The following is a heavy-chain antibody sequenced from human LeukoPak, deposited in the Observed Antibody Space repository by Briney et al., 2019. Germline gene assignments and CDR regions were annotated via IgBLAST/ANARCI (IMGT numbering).Heavy chain of an antibody. Sequence: PSETLSLTCSVSGGSITSFYWTWIRQPPGKGLEWIGHVYYSGTTTYNPSLKGRITMTVDTSKNQFSLNLNSMTAADTAVYYCARDSEVDLLATFDIWGPGTMVAVSS. D-gene: IGHD3-3*02. CDR3: ARDSEVDLLATFDI. CDR2: VYYSGTT. J-gene: IGHJ3*02. V-gene: IGHV4-59*01. CDR1: GGSITSFY.